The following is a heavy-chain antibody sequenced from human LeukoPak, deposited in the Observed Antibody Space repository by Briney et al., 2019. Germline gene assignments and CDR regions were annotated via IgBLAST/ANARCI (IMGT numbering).Heavy chain of an antibody. D-gene: IGHD6-19*01. Sequence: SETLSLTCTVSGGSISSSSYYWGWIRQPPGKGLEWIGSIYYSGSTYYNPSLKSRVTISVDTSKNQFSLKLSSVTAADTAVYYCARLWYSSGWYWFDPWGQGTLVTVSS. J-gene: IGHJ5*02. CDR3: ARLWYSSGWYWFDP. V-gene: IGHV4-39*01. CDR2: IYYSGST. CDR1: GGSISSSSYY.